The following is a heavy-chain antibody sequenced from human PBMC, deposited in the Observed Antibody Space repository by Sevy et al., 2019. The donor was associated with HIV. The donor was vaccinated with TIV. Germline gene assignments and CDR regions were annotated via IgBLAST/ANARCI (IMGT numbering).Heavy chain of an antibody. CDR3: ARAKIGIYCSGGSCYSNWFDP. J-gene: IGHJ5*02. Sequence: RGSLRLSCAASGFTFSSYWMSWVRQAPGKGLEWVANIKQDGSEKYYVDSVKGRFTISRDNAKNSLYLQMNSLRAEDTAVYYCARAKIGIYCSGGSCYSNWFDPWGQGTLVTVSS. CDR1: GFTFSSYW. V-gene: IGHV3-7*01. CDR2: IKQDGSEK. D-gene: IGHD2-15*01.